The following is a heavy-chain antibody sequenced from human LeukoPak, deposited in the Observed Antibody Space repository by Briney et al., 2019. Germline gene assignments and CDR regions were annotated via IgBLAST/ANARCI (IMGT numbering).Heavy chain of an antibody. CDR2: SYPADSDT. CDR3: TRLYGQQLAPLFDY. J-gene: IGHJ4*02. Sequence: GESLKISCQGSGYSFTNYWIVWGRQMPGKGVEWMGISYPADSDTIYNPSFQGHVTISADKSINPSYLQWSSLKASDTAIYYCTRLYGQQLAPLFDYWGQGTLVTVSS. V-gene: IGHV5-51*01. D-gene: IGHD6-13*01. CDR1: GYSFTNYW.